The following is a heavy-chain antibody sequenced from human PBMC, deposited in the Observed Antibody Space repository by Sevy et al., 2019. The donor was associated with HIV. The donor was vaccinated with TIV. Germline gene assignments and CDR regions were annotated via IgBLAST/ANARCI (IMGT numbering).Heavy chain of an antibody. D-gene: IGHD1-26*01. Sequence: GGSLRLSCAASGFSFSGYVMNWVRQAPGKGLEWVSSISGRDSSTYYGDSVRGRFIISRDNSENMLYLQMNGLRAEDTAVYYCAKVTLWELLAAHDAFDVWGQGTMVTVSS. V-gene: IGHV3-23*01. CDR2: ISGRDSST. CDR3: AKVTLWELLAAHDAFDV. J-gene: IGHJ3*01. CDR1: GFSFSGYV.